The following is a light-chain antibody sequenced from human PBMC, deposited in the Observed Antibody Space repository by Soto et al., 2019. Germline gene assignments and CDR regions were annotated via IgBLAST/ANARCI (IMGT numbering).Light chain of an antibody. CDR3: QQYMSSVT. CDR1: QSVDTTF. CDR2: GAS. Sequence: EIVLTQSPGSLSLSPGQRATLSCRASQSVDTTFFAWYQKKPGQAPRLLIYGASKRATGIPDRFSGSGSGTDFTLIISRLEPEDCAVYYCQQYMSSVTFGQGTKVEIE. V-gene: IGKV3-20*01. J-gene: IGKJ1*01.